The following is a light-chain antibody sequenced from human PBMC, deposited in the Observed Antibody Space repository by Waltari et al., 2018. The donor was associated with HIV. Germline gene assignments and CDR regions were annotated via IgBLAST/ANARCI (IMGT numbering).Light chain of an antibody. Sequence: DIQLTQSPSFLSASVGDRVTITCRANQNIRAYLAWYQQKPGKAPTLLIYSASTVQRGGPSRVSGSGSGAEFTLTISSLQPEDFATYYCQQLDSYPRTFGHGTKVEI. CDR1: QNIRAY. CDR3: QQLDSYPRT. CDR2: SAS. V-gene: IGKV1-9*01. J-gene: IGKJ1*01.